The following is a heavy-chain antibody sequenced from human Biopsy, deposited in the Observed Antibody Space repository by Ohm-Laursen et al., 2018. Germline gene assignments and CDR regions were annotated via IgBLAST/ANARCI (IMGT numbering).Heavy chain of an antibody. D-gene: IGHD1-7*01. CDR2: LNPVSGNS. CDR3: GRAVRNQLLTDP. J-gene: IGHJ5*02. CDR1: GYTFTSYD. Sequence: VKVSCKTSGYTFTSYDIAWARQASGQGPEWIGWLNPVSGNSNFGQKFRGRVTVTSDTSISTAYMELSGLTSDDTATYYCGRAVRNQLLTDPWGQGALVTVSS. V-gene: IGHV1-8*01.